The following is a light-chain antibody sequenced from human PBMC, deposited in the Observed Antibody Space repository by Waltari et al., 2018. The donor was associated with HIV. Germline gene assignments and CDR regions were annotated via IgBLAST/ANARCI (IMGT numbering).Light chain of an antibody. V-gene: IGLV1-44*01. CDR3: ASWDDSLKVVV. J-gene: IGLJ2*01. CDR1: SSNSGSNA. Sequence: QSVLTQPPSAFGSPGQRLTISCSGSSSNSGSNAVNWYQHLPGTAPTLLIFGNDQRPSGGPARFSGTKSGTSAPLAISGLRSEDEGEYYCASWDDSLKVVVFGGGTKLTV. CDR2: GND.